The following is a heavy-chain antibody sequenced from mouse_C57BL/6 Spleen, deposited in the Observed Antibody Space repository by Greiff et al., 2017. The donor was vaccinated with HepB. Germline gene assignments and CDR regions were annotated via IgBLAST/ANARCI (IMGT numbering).Heavy chain of an antibody. CDR1: GYTFTSYW. J-gene: IGHJ4*01. CDR2: IHPSASDT. Sequence: QVQLQQPGAELVKPGASVKVSCKASGYTFTSYWMYWVKQRPGQGLEWIGRIHPSASDTNSNQKFEDKATLTVDKSSSTAYMQRSSLTSEVSAVYYCAILSGIDYWGEGTSVTVSS. V-gene: IGHV1-74*01. CDR3: AILSGIDY.